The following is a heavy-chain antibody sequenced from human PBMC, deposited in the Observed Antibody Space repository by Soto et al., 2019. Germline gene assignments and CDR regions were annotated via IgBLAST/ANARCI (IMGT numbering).Heavy chain of an antibody. CDR1: GGSISSGDYY. D-gene: IGHD3-3*01. Sequence: SETLSLTCTVSGGSISSGDYYWSWIRQPPGKGLEWIGYIYYSGSTYYNPSLKSRVTISVDTSKNQFSLKLSSVTAADTAVYYCASLDFWSGYLDEYYFDYWGQGTLGTVS. V-gene: IGHV4-30-4*01. CDR3: ASLDFWSGYLDEYYFDY. CDR2: IYYSGST. J-gene: IGHJ4*02.